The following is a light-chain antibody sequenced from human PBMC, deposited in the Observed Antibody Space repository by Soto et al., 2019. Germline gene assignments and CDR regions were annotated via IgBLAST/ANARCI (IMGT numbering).Light chain of an antibody. CDR2: EVN. CDR1: SGDVGSYNL. Sequence: QSALTQPASVSGSPGQSITISRTGTSGDVGSYNLVSWYQQHPGKAPKLMIYEVNKRPSGVSNRFSGSKSGNTASLTISGLQAEDEADYYCSSYAGSISLVFGGGTKLTVL. J-gene: IGLJ2*01. V-gene: IGLV2-23*02. CDR3: SSYAGSISLV.